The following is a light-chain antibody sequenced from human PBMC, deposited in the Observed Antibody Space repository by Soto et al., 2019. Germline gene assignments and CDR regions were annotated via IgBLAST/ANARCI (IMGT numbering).Light chain of an antibody. J-gene: IGKJ4*01. Sequence: EIVMTQSPATLSVSPGERATLSCRDSQSVRRNLAWYQQKPGQAPRVXIYGASTRETGILASFSGSGAGTEFTLTISSLQSEDFAVDYCQQYNNSTLTFGGGTKVDIK. CDR2: GAS. CDR3: QQYNNSTLT. V-gene: IGKV3-15*01. CDR1: QSVRRN.